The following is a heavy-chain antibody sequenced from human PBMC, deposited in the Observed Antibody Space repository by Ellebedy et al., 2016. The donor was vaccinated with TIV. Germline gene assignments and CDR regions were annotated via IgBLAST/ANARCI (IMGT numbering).Heavy chain of an antibody. J-gene: IGHJ4*02. CDR2: ISPSGDLT. CDR1: GFTFSSFA. Sequence: PGGSLRLSCAASGFTFSSFAMSWVRQAPGKGLEWVSAISPSGDLTVYADSVKGRFTISRDNSQNTLSLQMNSRRAEEPAVYYCARGGPGSSSPHDYWGQGTLVTVSS. D-gene: IGHD2-2*01. V-gene: IGHV3-23*01. CDR3: ARGGPGSSSPHDY.